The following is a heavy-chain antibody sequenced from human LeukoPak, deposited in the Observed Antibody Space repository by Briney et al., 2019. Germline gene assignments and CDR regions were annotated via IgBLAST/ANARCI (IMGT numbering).Heavy chain of an antibody. CDR3: ARVGEYSYVYYYFDY. Sequence: PSETLSLTCTVSGDSISSGSSYWSWIRQPAGKGLEWIGRLYSSGSTNYNPSLKSRVTISVDTSKSQFSLKLTSVTAADTAVYYCARVGEYSYVYYYFDYWGQGTLVTVSS. CDR2: LYSSGST. D-gene: IGHD5-18*01. J-gene: IGHJ4*02. V-gene: IGHV4-61*02. CDR1: GDSISSGSSY.